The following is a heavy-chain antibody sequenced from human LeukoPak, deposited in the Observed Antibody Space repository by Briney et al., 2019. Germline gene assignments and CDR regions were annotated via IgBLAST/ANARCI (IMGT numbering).Heavy chain of an antibody. J-gene: IGHJ5*02. CDR1: GFTFSGYW. D-gene: IGHD3-22*01. V-gene: IGHV3-74*01. Sequence: GGSLRLSCAASGFTFSGYWMHWVRQAPGKGLVWVSRINNDGSTTNYADSVKGRFTISRDNAENTLYLQMNSLRAEDTAVYYCARGDSSGYLAWGQGTLVTVSS. CDR3: ARGDSSGYLA. CDR2: INNDGSTT.